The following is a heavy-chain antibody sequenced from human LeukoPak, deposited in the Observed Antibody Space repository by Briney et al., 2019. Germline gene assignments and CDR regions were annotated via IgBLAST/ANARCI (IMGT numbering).Heavy chain of an antibody. J-gene: IGHJ4*02. CDR1: GFTFSSSG. CDR2: IYYYGSKK. D-gene: IGHD3-16*01. CDR3: ARDRSRFGDY. Sequence: GGALRLSCAASGFTFSSSGMHWVGQPPGKEVEGVAVIYYYGSKKLHADSVKGRLTISKENSKNMVYLEMNSLRADDTSVYYYARDRSRFGDYWRRRPVVTVPT. V-gene: IGHV3-33*01.